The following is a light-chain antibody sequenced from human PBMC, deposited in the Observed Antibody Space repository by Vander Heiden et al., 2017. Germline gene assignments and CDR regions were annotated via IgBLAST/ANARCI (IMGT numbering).Light chain of an antibody. Sequence: EIVLTQSPATLFLSPGERATLPCRASQSVPYHLGWYQQKPGQAPRLLIYDASDRTTGIPARFSGGGSETDFTLTISSLEPEDSGVYYCQQRNAWPLTFGGGTKVDIK. V-gene: IGKV3-11*01. CDR2: DAS. J-gene: IGKJ4*01. CDR1: QSVPYH. CDR3: QQRNAWPLT.